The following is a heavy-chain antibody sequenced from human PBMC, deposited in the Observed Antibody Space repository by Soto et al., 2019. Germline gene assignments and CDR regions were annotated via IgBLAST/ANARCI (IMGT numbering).Heavy chain of an antibody. V-gene: IGHV4-59*01. CDR1: GGSISSYY. CDR3: ARDRFPGGYCSGGSCVDVDAFDI. CDR2: IYYSGST. J-gene: IGHJ3*02. Sequence: PSETLSLTCTVSGGSISSYYWSWIRQPPGKGLEWIGYIYYSGSTNYNPSLKSRVTISVDTSKNQFSLKLSSVTAADTAVYYCARDRFPGGYCSGGSCVDVDAFDIWGQGTMVTVSS. D-gene: IGHD2-15*01.